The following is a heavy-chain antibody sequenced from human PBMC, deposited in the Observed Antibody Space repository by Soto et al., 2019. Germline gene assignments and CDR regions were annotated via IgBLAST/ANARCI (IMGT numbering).Heavy chain of an antibody. Sequence: GGSLRLSCAASGFTVSSNYMSWVRQAPGKGLEWVSVIYSGGSTYYADSVKGRFTISRDNSKNTLYLQMNSLRAEDTAVCYCARSHRYDSSGYYLYYFDYWGQGTLVTVSS. CDR2: IYSGGST. CDR3: ARSHRYDSSGYYLYYFDY. D-gene: IGHD3-22*01. J-gene: IGHJ4*02. CDR1: GFTVSSNY. V-gene: IGHV3-53*01.